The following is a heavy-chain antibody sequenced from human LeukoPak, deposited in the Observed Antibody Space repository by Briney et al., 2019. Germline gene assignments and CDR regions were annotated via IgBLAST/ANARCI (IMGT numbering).Heavy chain of an antibody. J-gene: IGHJ4*02. Sequence: GGSLRLSCAASGFTFDDYAMSWVRQAPGKGLEWVSAISGSGGSTYYADSVKGRFTISRDNSKNTLYLQMNSLRAEDTAVYYCAKDQSEWFGEGGFDYWGQGTLVTVSS. CDR2: ISGSGGST. D-gene: IGHD3-10*01. CDR1: GFTFDDYA. CDR3: AKDQSEWFGEGGFDY. V-gene: IGHV3-23*01.